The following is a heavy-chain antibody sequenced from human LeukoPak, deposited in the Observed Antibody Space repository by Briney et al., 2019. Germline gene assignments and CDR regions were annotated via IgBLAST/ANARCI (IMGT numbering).Heavy chain of an antibody. CDR2: INPNSGGT. V-gene: IGHV1-2*02. J-gene: IGHJ6*03. CDR1: GYTFTDYY. CDR3: ARDPTAVDTAPSYYYYYMDV. D-gene: IGHD5-18*01. Sequence: ASVKVSCKASGYTFTDYYMHWVRQAPGQGLEWMGWINPNSGGTNYAQKFQGRVTMTRDTSISTAYMELSRLRSGDTAVYYCARDPTAVDTAPSYYYYYMDVWGKGTTVTVSS.